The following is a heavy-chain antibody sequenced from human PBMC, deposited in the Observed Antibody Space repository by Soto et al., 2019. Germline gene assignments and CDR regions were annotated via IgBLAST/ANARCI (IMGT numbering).Heavy chain of an antibody. CDR1: GFTFSSYA. D-gene: IGHD4-17*01. V-gene: IGHV3-23*01. J-gene: IGHJ3*02. CDR3: ARTYDYGDTSAFDI. CDR2: ISGSGGST. Sequence: GGSLRLSCAASGFTFSSYAMSWVRQAPGQGLEWVSAISGSGGSTYYADSVKGRFTISRDNSKNTLYLQMNSLRAEDTAVYYCARTYDYGDTSAFDIWGQGTMVTVSS.